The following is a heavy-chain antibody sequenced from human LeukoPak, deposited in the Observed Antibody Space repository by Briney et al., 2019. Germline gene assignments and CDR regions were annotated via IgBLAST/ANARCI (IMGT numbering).Heavy chain of an antibody. Sequence: SETLSLTCTVSGGSISSHYWSWIRQPPGKGLEWIGYIYYSGSTNYNPSLKSRVTISVDTSKNQFSLKLSSVTAADTAVYYCARNLVDCGGDCYHFDYWGQGTLITVSS. V-gene: IGHV4-59*11. D-gene: IGHD2-21*02. CDR1: GGSISSHY. CDR3: ARNLVDCGGDCYHFDY. CDR2: IYYSGST. J-gene: IGHJ4*02.